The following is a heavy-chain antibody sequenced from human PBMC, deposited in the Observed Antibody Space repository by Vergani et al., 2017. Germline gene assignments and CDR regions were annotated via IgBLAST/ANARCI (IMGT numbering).Heavy chain of an antibody. J-gene: IGHJ6*03. CDR3: ARGGSIAAPSYLYYFYMDV. D-gene: IGHD6-6*01. CDR1: GYSFNSYG. CDR2: ISGYDGKT. Sequence: QVQLVQSGAEVKKPGASVIVSCKTSGYSFNSYGINWVRQAPGQGLEWLGWISGYDGKTKYVEKLQGRITVTIDTSTNSAYMELRGLRSDDTAVYYCARGGSIAAPSYLYYFYMDVWGKGTSVTVSS. V-gene: IGHV1-18*01.